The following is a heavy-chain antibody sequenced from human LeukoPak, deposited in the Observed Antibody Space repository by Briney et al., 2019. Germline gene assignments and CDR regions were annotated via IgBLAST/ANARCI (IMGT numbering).Heavy chain of an antibody. V-gene: IGHV3-23*01. J-gene: IGHJ4*02. D-gene: IGHD6-13*01. CDR2: ISGSGGST. Sequence: GGSLRLSCAASGFTFSSYAMSWVRQAPGKGLEWVSAISGSGGSTYYADSVKGRFTISRDNSKNTLYLQMNSLRAEDTAVYYCAKDRWRQLVPDYFDYWGQGTLVTVSS. CDR3: AKDRWRQLVPDYFDY. CDR1: GFTFSSYA.